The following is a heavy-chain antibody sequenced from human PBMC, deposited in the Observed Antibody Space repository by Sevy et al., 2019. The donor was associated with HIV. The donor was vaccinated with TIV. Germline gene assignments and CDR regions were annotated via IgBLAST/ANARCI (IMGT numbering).Heavy chain of an antibody. V-gene: IGHV1-69*13. D-gene: IGHD3-22*01. Sequence: ASVKVSCKASGGSFTSFVFNWVRLAPGQGLEWMGGIVTSIGPAIYAQKFQGRVTITADESTSTTYMELSSLRSEDTAIYYCARPQYDSTGYYPLYFYAMDVWGQGTTVTVSS. CDR3: ARPQYDSTGYYPLYFYAMDV. CDR1: GGSFTSFV. CDR2: IVTSIGPA. J-gene: IGHJ6*02.